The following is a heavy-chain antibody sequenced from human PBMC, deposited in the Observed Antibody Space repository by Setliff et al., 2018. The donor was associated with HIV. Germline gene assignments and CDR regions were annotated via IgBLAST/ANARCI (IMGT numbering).Heavy chain of an antibody. D-gene: IGHD3-10*01. CDR1: GGSISSYY. CDR2: IYYSGVT. CDR3: ARDASGGY. J-gene: IGHJ4*02. Sequence: SETLSLTCTVSGGSISSYYWNWIRQPPGKGLEWIGYIYYSGVTNYNPSLKSRVTISLDTSKNQFSLKLTSVTAADTAVYYCARDASGGYWGQGTLVTVS. V-gene: IGHV4-59*01.